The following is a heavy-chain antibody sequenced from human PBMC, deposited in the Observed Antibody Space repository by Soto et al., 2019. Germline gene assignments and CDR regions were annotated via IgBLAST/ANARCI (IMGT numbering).Heavy chain of an antibody. Sequence: RDSLNISCKGFEYSFTDYWIGWVRQMPGKGLEWMGIIYPGDSETRYSPSFQGQVTISVDKSISTAYLQWSSLKASDTAIYYCARDYDYALDYWGQGTLVTVSS. CDR3: ARDYDYALDY. CDR1: EYSFTDYW. V-gene: IGHV5-51*01. D-gene: IGHD3-16*01. J-gene: IGHJ4*02. CDR2: IYPGDSET.